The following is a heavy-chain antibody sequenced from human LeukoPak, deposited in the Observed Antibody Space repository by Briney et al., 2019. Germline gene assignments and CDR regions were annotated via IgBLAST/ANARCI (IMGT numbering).Heavy chain of an antibody. CDR3: ATTKQARRYFDY. V-gene: IGHV3-23*01. J-gene: IGHJ4*02. D-gene: IGHD1-1*01. CDR2: INPSGGNT. Sequence: GGSLRLSCAGSDFTFSSNPLSWVRQAPGKGLEWVSAINPSGGNTYYADSVRGRFTISRDNSKNTLYLQMNTRRAEDTAVYYCATTKQARRYFDYWGQGTLVTVSS. CDR1: DFTFSSNP.